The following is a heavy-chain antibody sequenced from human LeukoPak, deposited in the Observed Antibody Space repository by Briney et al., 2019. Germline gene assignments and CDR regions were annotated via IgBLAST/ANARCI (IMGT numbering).Heavy chain of an antibody. Sequence: PSETLSLTCAVYGGSFSGYYWSWIRQPPGKGLEWIGEINHSGSTNYNPSLKSRVTISVDTSKNQFSLKLSSVTAADTAVYYCARALGYYDSSGYAKLDCWGQGTLVTVSS. CDR3: ARALGYYDSSGYAKLDC. V-gene: IGHV4-34*01. D-gene: IGHD3-22*01. J-gene: IGHJ4*02. CDR2: INHSGST. CDR1: GGSFSGYY.